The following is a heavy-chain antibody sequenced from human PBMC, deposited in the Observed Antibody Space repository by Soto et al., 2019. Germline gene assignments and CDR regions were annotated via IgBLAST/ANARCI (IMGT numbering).Heavy chain of an antibody. Sequence: QVQLQQWGAGVLKPSETLSLTCAVYGGSFSGYQWTWIRQTPGKGLEWIGEINDSGNSNYNPYLKSRVTILVYTAKKQISLKLSSVTAADTAVYYCARGLILWFGELSRRGGYYYYMDVWGKGTTVTVSS. CDR3: ARGLILWFGELSRRGGYYYYMDV. V-gene: IGHV4-34*01. D-gene: IGHD3-10*01. CDR2: INDSGNS. CDR1: GGSFSGYQ. J-gene: IGHJ6*03.